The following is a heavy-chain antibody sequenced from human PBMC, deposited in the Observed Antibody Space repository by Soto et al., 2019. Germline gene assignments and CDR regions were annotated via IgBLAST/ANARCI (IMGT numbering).Heavy chain of an antibody. CDR1: GYTFTSYA. V-gene: IGHV1-3*05. CDR2: INAGNGNT. J-gene: IGHJ4*02. D-gene: IGHD2-21*02. Sequence: QVQLVQSGAEEKKPGASVKVSCKASGYTFTSYAMHWVRQAPGQRLERMGWINAGNGNTKYSQKFQGRVTITRDTSASTAYLELSSLRSEDTAVYYCARSMVVVTALDYWCQGTLVTVSS. CDR3: ARSMVVVTALDY.